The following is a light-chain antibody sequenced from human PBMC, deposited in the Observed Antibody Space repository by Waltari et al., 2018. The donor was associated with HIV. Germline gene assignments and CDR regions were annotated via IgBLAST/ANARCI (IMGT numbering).Light chain of an antibody. CDR3: QQYSNWPPGWT. CDR2: DVS. V-gene: IGKV3-15*01. J-gene: IGKJ1*01. CDR1: QSVGSD. Sequence: EIVMTQSPATLSVSPGERPPLSCRASQSVGSDLAWYQQKPGQSPRLLIYDVSTRATGIPARFGGSGSGTEFTLTISSLQFGDFAVYYCQQYSNWPPGWTFGQGTKVEI.